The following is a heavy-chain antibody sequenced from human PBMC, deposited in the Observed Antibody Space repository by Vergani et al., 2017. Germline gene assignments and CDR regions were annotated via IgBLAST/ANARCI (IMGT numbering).Heavy chain of an antibody. D-gene: IGHD3-3*01. CDR2: IYHSGST. CDR3: ASRDITIFGVVIIRGYYYYGMDV. J-gene: IGHJ6*02. V-gene: IGHV4-30-2*01. Sequence: QLQLQESGSGLVKPSQTLSLTCAVSGGSISSGGYSWSWIRQPPGKGLEWIGYIYHSGSTYYNPSLKSRVTISVDRSKNQFSLKLSSVTAADTAVYYCASRDITIFGVVIIRGYYYYGMDVWGQGTTVTVSS. CDR1: GGSISSGGYS.